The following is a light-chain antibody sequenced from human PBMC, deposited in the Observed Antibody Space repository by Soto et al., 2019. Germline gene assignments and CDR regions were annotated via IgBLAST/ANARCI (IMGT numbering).Light chain of an antibody. CDR3: QQYGSSPVT. V-gene: IGKV3D-20*01. J-gene: IGKJ1*01. CDR2: DAS. Sequence: EIVLTQSPATLSLSPGERATLSCGASQSVSRSSLAWYQQKPGLAPRLLIYDASTRATGIPDRFSGSGSGTDFTLTISRLEPEDFAVYYCQQYGSSPVTFGQGTKVDIK. CDR1: QSVSRSS.